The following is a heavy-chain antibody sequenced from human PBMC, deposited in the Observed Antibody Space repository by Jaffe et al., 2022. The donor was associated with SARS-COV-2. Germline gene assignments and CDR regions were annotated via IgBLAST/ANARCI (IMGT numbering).Heavy chain of an antibody. D-gene: IGHD5-12*01. CDR2: ISSGSSYI. CDR1: GFTFNRYT. Sequence: QLVESGGGLVKPGGSLRLSCAASGFTFNRYTMNWVRQAPGKGLEWVSSISSGSSYIYYADSVKGRFTISRDNAKNSVYLQMNSLRADDTAVYYCARDSGHDWLEETYNYYYYMDVWAKGTTVTVSS. CDR3: ARDSGHDWLEETYNYYYYMDV. J-gene: IGHJ6*03. V-gene: IGHV3-21*01.